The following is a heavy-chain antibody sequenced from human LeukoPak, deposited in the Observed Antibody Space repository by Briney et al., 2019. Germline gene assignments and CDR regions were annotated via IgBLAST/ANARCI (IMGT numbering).Heavy chain of an antibody. D-gene: IGHD1-26*01. Sequence: GASVKVSCKVSGYTLTELSMHWVRQAPGKGLEWMGGFDPEDGETIYAQKFQGRVTMTEDTSTDTAYMELSSLRSEDTAVYYCATGRLVGATSPFDYWGLGTLVTVSS. CDR3: ATGRLVGATSPFDY. J-gene: IGHJ4*02. CDR1: GYTLTELS. V-gene: IGHV1-24*01. CDR2: FDPEDGET.